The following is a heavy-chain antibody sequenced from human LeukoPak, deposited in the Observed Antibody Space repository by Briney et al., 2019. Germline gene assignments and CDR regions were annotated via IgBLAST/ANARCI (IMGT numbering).Heavy chain of an antibody. CDR2: IIPILDLT. CDR1: GGTLSSYP. J-gene: IGHJ4*02. V-gene: IGHV1-69*02. D-gene: IGHD3-22*01. CDR3: ASRYHDSSRYYQYYFDY. Sequence: SVKVSCNASGGTLSSYPVSWVRQAPGQGLELMGRIIPILDLTDYAQRFQGRVTITADTSTSTVYMELNSLRSEDTAVYYCASRYHDSSRYYQYYFDYWGQGTLVTVSS.